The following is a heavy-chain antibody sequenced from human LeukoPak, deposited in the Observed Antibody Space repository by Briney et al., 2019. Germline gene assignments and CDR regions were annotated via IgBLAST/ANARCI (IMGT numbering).Heavy chain of an antibody. Sequence: ASVKVSCEASGYTFTGYYIHWVRQAPGQGLEWMGWINPNSGGINYAQKFQGRVTMTRDTSISTAYMELSRLRSDDTAVYYCARADSSGWYGVYWGQGTLVTVSS. D-gene: IGHD6-19*01. CDR2: INPNSGGI. J-gene: IGHJ4*02. CDR3: ARADSSGWYGVY. CDR1: GYTFTGYY. V-gene: IGHV1-2*02.